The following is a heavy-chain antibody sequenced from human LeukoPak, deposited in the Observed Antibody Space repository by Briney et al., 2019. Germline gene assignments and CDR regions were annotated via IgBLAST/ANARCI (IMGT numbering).Heavy chain of an antibody. CDR2: ISSSGTTI. Sequence: GGSLRLSCAASGFTFSSYELNWVRQAPGKGLEWISYISSSGTTIYYADSVKGRFTISRDNAKNSLYLQMNSLRAEDTAVYYCARVYSNFWFDRWGQGTLVTVSS. V-gene: IGHV3-48*03. D-gene: IGHD4-11*01. J-gene: IGHJ5*02. CDR3: ARVYSNFWFDR. CDR1: GFTFSSYE.